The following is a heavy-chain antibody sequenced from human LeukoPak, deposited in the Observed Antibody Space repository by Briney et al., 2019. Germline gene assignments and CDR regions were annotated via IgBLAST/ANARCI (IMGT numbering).Heavy chain of an antibody. D-gene: IGHD3-10*01. CDR3: ASGGFGEPFGY. J-gene: IGHJ4*02. V-gene: IGHV3-48*04. CDR1: GFTFSSYW. Sequence: PGGSLRLSCAASGFTFSSYWMNWVRQAPGKGLEWVSYISSSSSTIYYADSVKGRFTISRDNAKNSLYLQMNSLRAEDTAVYYCASGGFGEPFGYWGQGTLVTVSS. CDR2: ISSSSSTI.